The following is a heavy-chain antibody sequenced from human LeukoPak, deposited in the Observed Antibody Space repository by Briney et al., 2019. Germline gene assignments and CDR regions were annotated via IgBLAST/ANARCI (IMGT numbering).Heavy chain of an antibody. CDR2: ISYDGSNK. Sequence: PGRSLRLSCAASGFTFNSYGMHWVREAPGKGLEWVAVISYDGSNKYYAESVKGRFTISRENAKNSLYLQMNSLRVGDTAVYYCARGRGWGTFDIWGQGTMVTVSS. D-gene: IGHD3-10*01. CDR3: ARGRGWGTFDI. V-gene: IGHV3-30*03. J-gene: IGHJ3*02. CDR1: GFTFNSYG.